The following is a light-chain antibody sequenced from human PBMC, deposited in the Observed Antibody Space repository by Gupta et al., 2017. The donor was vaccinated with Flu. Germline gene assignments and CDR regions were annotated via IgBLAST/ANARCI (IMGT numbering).Light chain of an antibody. CDR3: QQLNSYPLT. V-gene: IGKV1-9*01. Sequence: PSFRSASVGDRVTITCRASHDSSNYFAWYQQKPGKAPRLLIYDASTLQTGVPSRFSGSGSGTKFTLTISSLQPEDFATYYCQQLNSYPLTFGGGTTVDI. J-gene: IGKJ4*01. CDR2: DAS. CDR1: HDSSNY.